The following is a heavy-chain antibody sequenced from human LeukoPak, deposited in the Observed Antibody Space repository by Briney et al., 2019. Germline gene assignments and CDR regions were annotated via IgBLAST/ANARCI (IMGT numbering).Heavy chain of an antibody. D-gene: IGHD5-12*01. Sequence: ASVKVSCKASGYTFTSYDINWVRQATGQGLEWMGWMNPNSGNTGYAQKFQGRVTMTRNTSISTAYMELSSLRSEDTAVYYCARRVPYSGRVGPNRFDYWGQGTLVTVSS. CDR1: GYTFTSYD. CDR2: MNPNSGNT. J-gene: IGHJ4*02. V-gene: IGHV1-8*01. CDR3: ARRVPYSGRVGPNRFDY.